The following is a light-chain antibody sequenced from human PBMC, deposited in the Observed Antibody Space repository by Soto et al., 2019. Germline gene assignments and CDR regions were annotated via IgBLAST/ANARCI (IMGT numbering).Light chain of an antibody. V-gene: IGKV3-11*01. CDR2: DAS. J-gene: IGKJ3*01. CDR3: QQRSNWPLFT. Sequence: EIVLTQSPATLSLSPGERATISCRDSQSVSSYLAWYQQKPGQAPRLLIYDASNRATGIPARFSGSGSGTDFTLTISSLEPEDFAVYYCQQRSNWPLFTFGPGTKVDIK. CDR1: QSVSSY.